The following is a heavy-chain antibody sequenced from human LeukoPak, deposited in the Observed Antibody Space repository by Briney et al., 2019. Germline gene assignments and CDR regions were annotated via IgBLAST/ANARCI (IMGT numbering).Heavy chain of an antibody. CDR1: GGSISSYY. D-gene: IGHD5-18*01. CDR3: GCGYSYGYFDY. CDR2: IYYSGST. J-gene: IGHJ4*02. V-gene: IGHV4-59*01. Sequence: PSETLSLTCTVSGGSISSYYWSWIRQPPGKGLEWIGHIYYSGSTSYNPSLKSRVTISVDTSKNQFSLKLSSVTAADTAVYYCGCGYSYGYFDYWGQGTLVTVSS.